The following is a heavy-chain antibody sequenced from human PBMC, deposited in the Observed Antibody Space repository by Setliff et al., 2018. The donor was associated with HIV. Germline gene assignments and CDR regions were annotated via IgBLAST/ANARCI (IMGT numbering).Heavy chain of an antibody. J-gene: IGHJ4*02. V-gene: IGHV4-34*01. CDR1: GGSISGYY. CDR2: INHSGST. CDR3: ARGPRWLSQPFDY. Sequence: SETLSLTCSVSGGSISGYYWSWIRQPPGKGLEWIGEINHSGSTNYNPSLKSRVTISVDTSKNQFSLKLSSVTAADTAVYYCARGPRWLSQPFDYWGQGTLVTVSS. D-gene: IGHD6-19*01.